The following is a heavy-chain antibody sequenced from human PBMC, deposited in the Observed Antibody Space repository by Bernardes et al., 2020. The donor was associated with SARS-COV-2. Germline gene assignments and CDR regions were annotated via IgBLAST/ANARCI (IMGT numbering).Heavy chain of an antibody. Sequence: SETLSLTCSVSGASVRSDTYYWSWIRQPPGKGLEWIGYIYYSGTTYYNPSLKSRVTISMDASKNQFSLKLTSVTAADTAVYYCARHLSWYGGNFDWGQGTLVTVSS. CDR1: GASVRSDTYY. D-gene: IGHD2-21*02. CDR3: ARHLSWYGGNFD. V-gene: IGHV4-61*01. J-gene: IGHJ4*02. CDR2: IYYSGTT.